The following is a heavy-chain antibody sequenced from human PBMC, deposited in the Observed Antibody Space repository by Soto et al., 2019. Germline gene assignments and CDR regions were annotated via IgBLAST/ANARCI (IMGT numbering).Heavy chain of an antibody. D-gene: IGHD1-26*01. Sequence: ASVKVSCKASGYTFTSYGISWVRQAPGQGLEWMGWISAYDGNTNYAQKLQGRVTMTTDTSTSTAYMELRSLRSDDTAVYYCAAGGSTAWASRFDPWGQGTLVTVSS. J-gene: IGHJ5*02. CDR2: ISAYDGNT. CDR1: GYTFTSYG. V-gene: IGHV1-18*01. CDR3: AAGGSTAWASRFDP.